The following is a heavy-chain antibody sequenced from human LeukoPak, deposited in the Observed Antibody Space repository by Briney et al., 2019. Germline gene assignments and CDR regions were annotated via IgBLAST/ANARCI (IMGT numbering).Heavy chain of an antibody. Sequence: PGRSLRLSCAASGFTFSSYAMHWVRQAPGKGLEWVAVISYDGSNKYYAGSVKGRFTISRDNSKNTLYLQMNSLRAEDTAVYYCARDIQWLVRRGDYWGQGTLVTVSS. CDR3: ARDIQWLVRRGDY. V-gene: IGHV3-30-3*01. CDR1: GFTFSSYA. D-gene: IGHD6-19*01. CDR2: ISYDGSNK. J-gene: IGHJ4*02.